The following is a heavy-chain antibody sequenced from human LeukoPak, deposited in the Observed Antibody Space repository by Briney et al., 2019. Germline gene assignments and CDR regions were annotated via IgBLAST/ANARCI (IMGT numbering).Heavy chain of an antibody. V-gene: IGHV4-4*09. CDR2: ISSSGSV. CDR3: ARIPLGYSGTYYFDY. CDR1: RGSISGSIRSYY. D-gene: IGHD5-12*01. Sequence: SETLSLTCTVSRGSISGSIRSYYWSWLRQPPGKGLEWIGYISSSGSVNDNPSLRSRVTISVDTSKNQFFLNLSSVSAADTAVYYCARIPLGYSGTYYFDYWGQGTLVTVSP. J-gene: IGHJ4*02.